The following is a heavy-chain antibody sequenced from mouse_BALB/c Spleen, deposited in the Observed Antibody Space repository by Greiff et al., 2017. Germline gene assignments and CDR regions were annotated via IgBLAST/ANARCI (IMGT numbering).Heavy chain of an antibody. D-gene: IGHD3-3*01. CDR2: ISYDGSN. CDR1: GYSITSGYY. Sequence: EVKLEESGPGLVKPSQSLSLTCSVTGYSITSGYYWNWIRQFPGNKLEWMGYISYDGSNNYNPSLKNRISITRDTSKNQFFLKLNSVTTEDTATYYCARLWLPAYWGQGTLVTVSA. CDR3: ARLWLPAY. V-gene: IGHV3-6*02. J-gene: IGHJ3*01.